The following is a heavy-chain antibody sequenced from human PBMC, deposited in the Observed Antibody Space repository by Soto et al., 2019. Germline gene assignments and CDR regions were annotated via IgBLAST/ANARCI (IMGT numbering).Heavy chain of an antibody. CDR3: AHRPSGTSATHFDY. D-gene: IGHD1-26*01. Sequence: QITLKESGPTLVKPTQTLTLTCTFSGFSLSTSGVGVGWIRQPPGKALEWLALIYWDNDKRYSPSLKSRLTITKDTSKNQVVLTMTNMDPVDTATYYCAHRPSGTSATHFDYWGQGTLVTVSS. CDR1: GFSLSTSGVG. CDR2: IYWDNDK. J-gene: IGHJ4*02. V-gene: IGHV2-5*02.